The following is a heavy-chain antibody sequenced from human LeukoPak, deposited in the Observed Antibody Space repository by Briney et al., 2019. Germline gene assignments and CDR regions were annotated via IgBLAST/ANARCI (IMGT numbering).Heavy chain of an antibody. CDR1: GFTFSPYT. J-gene: IGHJ3*01. CDR2: INTGGTTI. Sequence: GGSLRLSCAASGFTFSPYTMHWFRQSPGRGLEWVSYINTGGTTIYYADSVKGRFTISRDNARSSVYLQMNSPRAEDTAVYYCARGASMCAFDVWGQGTMVTVSS. V-gene: IGHV3-48*01. D-gene: IGHD6-6*01. CDR3: ARGASMCAFDV.